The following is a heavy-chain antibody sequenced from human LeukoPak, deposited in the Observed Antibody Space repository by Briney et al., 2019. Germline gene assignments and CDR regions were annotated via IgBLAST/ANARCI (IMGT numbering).Heavy chain of an antibody. J-gene: IGHJ4*02. CDR2: ISSSSSYI. Sequence: PGGSLRLSCAASGLTYRNYYFSWVRQAPGKGLEWVSSISSSSSYIYYADSVKGRFTISRDNAKNSLYLQMNSLRAEDTAVYYCARDLINGLADYWGQGTLVTVSS. CDR1: GLTYRNYY. D-gene: IGHD6-19*01. CDR3: ARDLINGLADY. V-gene: IGHV3-21*01.